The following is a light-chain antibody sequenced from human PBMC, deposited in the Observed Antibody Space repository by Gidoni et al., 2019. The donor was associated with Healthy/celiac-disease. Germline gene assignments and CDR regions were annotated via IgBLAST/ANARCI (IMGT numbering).Light chain of an antibody. J-gene: IGKJ1*01. V-gene: IGKV1-5*03. CDR2: KAS. Sequence: DIQMTQSPSTLSAHVGDRVTITCRASQSISSWLAWYQQKPGKAPKLLIYKASSLESGVPSRFGGSGSGTEFTLTISSLQPDYFATYYCQRYNSYKAFGQGTKVEIK. CDR3: QRYNSYKA. CDR1: QSISSW.